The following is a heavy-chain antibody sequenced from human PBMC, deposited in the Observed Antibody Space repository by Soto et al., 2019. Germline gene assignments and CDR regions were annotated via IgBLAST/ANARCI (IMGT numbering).Heavy chain of an antibody. D-gene: IGHD3-22*01. CDR3: ARDLLEPYYYDSSGYLNDY. CDR1: GYTFTSYG. V-gene: IGHV1-18*04. J-gene: IGHJ4*02. Sequence: ASVKVSCKASGYTFTSYGISWVRQAPGQGLEWMGWISAYNGNTNYAQKLQGRVTMTTDTSTSTAYMELRSLRSDDTAVYYCARDLLEPYYYDSSGYLNDYWGQGTLVTVSS. CDR2: ISAYNGNT.